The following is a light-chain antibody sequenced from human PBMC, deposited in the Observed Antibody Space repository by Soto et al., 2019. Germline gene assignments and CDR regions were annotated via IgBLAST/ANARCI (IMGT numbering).Light chain of an antibody. CDR1: SSNIGAGYD. CDR2: GNS. Sequence: QSVLTQPPPVSGAPGQRVTISCTGSSSNIGAGYDVHWYQQLPGTAPKLLIYGNSNRPSGVPDRFSGSKSGTSASLAITGLQAEDEADYYCQSYDSSLSGYVVFGGGTKVTVL. V-gene: IGLV1-40*01. CDR3: QSYDSSLSGYVV. J-gene: IGLJ2*01.